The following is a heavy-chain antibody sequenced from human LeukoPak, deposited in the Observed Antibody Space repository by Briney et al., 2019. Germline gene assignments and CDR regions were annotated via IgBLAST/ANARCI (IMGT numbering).Heavy chain of an antibody. CDR2: FDPEDGET. Sequence: ASVKVSCKVSGYTLTEISMHWVRQAPGKGLEWMGGFDPEDGETIYAQKFQGRVTMTEDTSTDTAYMELSSLRSEDTAVYYCATGSKQLWPFDYWGQGTLVTVSS. D-gene: IGHD5-18*01. V-gene: IGHV1-24*01. J-gene: IGHJ4*02. CDR1: GYTLTEIS. CDR3: ATGSKQLWPFDY.